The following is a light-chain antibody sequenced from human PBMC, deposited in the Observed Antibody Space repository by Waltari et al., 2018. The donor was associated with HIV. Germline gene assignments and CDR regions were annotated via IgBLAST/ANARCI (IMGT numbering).Light chain of an antibody. CDR1: ASDLYKD. Sequence: QSALAQPASVSGSPGQTLSISCSGVASDLYKDVSWYQHRPGNAPKVIIYEVTNRPSGVSHRFSGSRSGNTASLTISGLQSEDEADYFCTSYLSSATPEFGGGARLTVL. V-gene: IGLV2-14*01. CDR2: EVT. CDR3: TSYLSSATPE. J-gene: IGLJ3*02.